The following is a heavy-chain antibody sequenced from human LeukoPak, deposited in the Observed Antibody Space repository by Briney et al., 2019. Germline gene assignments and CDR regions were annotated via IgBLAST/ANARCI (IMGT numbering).Heavy chain of an antibody. CDR2: FGSSSGTI. J-gene: IGHJ4*02. Sequence: GGSLRLSCAASGFTFSSYSMNWVRQAPGKGLEWVSYFGSSSGTIHYADSVRGRFTISRDNAKMSLYLQMNSLRVEDTAVYYCARSNGLRYFDRWGQGTLVTVSS. CDR3: ARSNGLRYFDR. D-gene: IGHD2-8*01. V-gene: IGHV3-48*04. CDR1: GFTFSSYS.